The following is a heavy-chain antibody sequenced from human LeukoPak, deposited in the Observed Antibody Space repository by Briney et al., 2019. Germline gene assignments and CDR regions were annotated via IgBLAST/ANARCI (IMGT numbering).Heavy chain of an antibody. J-gene: IGHJ4*02. CDR3: ARIEDIVVVPAAARRSNHFDY. CDR2: TFYIGST. CDR1: GGPTRGGVYY. V-gene: IGHV4-39*07. D-gene: IGHD2-2*01. Sequence: SGTRPSPALSPGGPTRGGVYYWGWFGRPPGKGRGGMGGTFYIGSTYYNPSLKSRVTISVDTSKNQFSLKLSSVTAADTAVYYCARIEDIVVVPAAARRSNHFDYWGQGTLVTVSS.